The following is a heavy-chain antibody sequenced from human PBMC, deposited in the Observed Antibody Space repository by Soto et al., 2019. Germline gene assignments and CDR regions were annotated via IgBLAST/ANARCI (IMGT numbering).Heavy chain of an antibody. CDR2: IYYSGST. CDR1: GGSISSYY. CDR3: ARGDPKYYDSSGYHLGY. V-gene: IGHV4-59*01. Sequence: LSLTCTVSGGSISSYYWSWIRQPPGKGLEWIGYIYYSGSTNYNPSLKSRVTISVDTSKNQFSLKLSSVTAADTAVYYCARGDPKYYDSSGYHLGYWGQGTLVTVSS. D-gene: IGHD3-22*01. J-gene: IGHJ4*02.